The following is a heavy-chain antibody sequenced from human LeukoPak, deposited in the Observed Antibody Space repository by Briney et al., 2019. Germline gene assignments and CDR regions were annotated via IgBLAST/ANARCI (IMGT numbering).Heavy chain of an antibody. J-gene: IGHJ6*03. CDR2: IYYSGST. V-gene: IGHV4-59*01. CDR1: GVSISSYY. CDR3: ARDRYYYGYGDYYYMDV. Sequence: SETLSLICTVSGVSISSYYWSWLRQPPGKGLEWIGYIYYSGSTNYNPSLKSRVTISVDTSKNQFPLKLSSVTAADTAVYYCARDRYYYGYGDYYYMDVWGKGTTVTISS. D-gene: IGHD3-10*01.